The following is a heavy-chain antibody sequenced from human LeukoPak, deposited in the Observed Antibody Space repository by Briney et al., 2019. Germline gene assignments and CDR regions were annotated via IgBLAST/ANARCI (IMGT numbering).Heavy chain of an antibody. CDR2: ISGSGGST. Sequence: GGSLRLSCAASGFTFSSYAMSWVRQAPGKGLVWVSAISGSGGSTYYADSVKGRFTISRDNSKNTLYLQMNSLRAEDTAVYYCAKDCCSISSGWYSRLPYHYYYYGMDVWGQGTTVIVSS. V-gene: IGHV3-23*01. CDR1: GFTFSSYA. D-gene: IGHD6-19*01. CDR3: AKDCCSISSGWYSRLPYHYYYYGMDV. J-gene: IGHJ6*02.